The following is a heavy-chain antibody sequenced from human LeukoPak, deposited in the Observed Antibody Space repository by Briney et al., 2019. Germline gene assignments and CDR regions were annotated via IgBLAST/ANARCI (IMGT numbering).Heavy chain of an antibody. Sequence: PGGSLRLSCAASGFTFSSYGMPWVRQAPGKGLEWVAVISYDGSNKYYADSVKGRFTISRDNSKNTLYLQMNSLRAEDTAVYYCAKDSAGVRPKYYFDYWGQGTLVTVSS. CDR1: GFTFSSYG. J-gene: IGHJ4*02. CDR3: AKDSAGVRPKYYFDY. V-gene: IGHV3-30*18. D-gene: IGHD4/OR15-4a*01. CDR2: ISYDGSNK.